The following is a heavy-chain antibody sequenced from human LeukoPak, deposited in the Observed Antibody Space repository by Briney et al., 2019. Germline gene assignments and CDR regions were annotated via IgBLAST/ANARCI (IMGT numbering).Heavy chain of an antibody. Sequence: SETLSLTCTVSGGSTSSYYWSWIRQPPGKGLEWIGYIYHSGSTKYNPSLKSRVTISVDTSKKQFSLKLSSVTAADTAVYYCARFNFLLYSSSHNWFDPWGQGILVTVSS. CDR2: IYHSGST. D-gene: IGHD6-13*01. V-gene: IGHV4-59*01. CDR3: ARFNFLLYSSSHNWFDP. J-gene: IGHJ5*02. CDR1: GGSTSSYY.